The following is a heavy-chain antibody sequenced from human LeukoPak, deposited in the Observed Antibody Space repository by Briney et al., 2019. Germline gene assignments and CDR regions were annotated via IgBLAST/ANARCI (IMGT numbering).Heavy chain of an antibody. CDR3: AKLHPKRAQEPIDY. V-gene: IGHV3-30*18. CDR2: ISYDGSNK. CDR1: GFTFSSYG. Sequence: GGSLRLSCAASGFTFSSYGMHWVRQAPGKGLEWVAVISYDGSNKYYADSVKGRFTISRDNSKNTLYLQMNSRRAEDTAIDYCAKLHPKRAQEPIDYWGQGTLVTVSS. J-gene: IGHJ4*02. D-gene: IGHD5-18*01.